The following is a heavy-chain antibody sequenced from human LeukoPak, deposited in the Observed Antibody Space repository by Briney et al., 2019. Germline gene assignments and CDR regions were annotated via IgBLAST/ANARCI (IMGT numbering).Heavy chain of an antibody. CDR3: ARELGRGYYYYDSSGYGAFDI. D-gene: IGHD3-22*01. CDR1: GYTFTSDG. J-gene: IGHJ3*02. V-gene: IGHV1-18*01. CDR2: ISAYNGNT. Sequence: ASVKVSCTASGYTFTSDGISWVRQAPGQGLEWMGWISAYNGNTNYAQKLQGRVTMTTDTSTSTAYMEVRSLRSDDTAVYYCARELGRGYYYYDSSGYGAFDIWGQGTMVTVSS.